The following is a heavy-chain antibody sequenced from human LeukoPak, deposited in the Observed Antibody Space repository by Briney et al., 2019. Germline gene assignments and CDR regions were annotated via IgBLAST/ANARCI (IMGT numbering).Heavy chain of an antibody. CDR3: AELGITMIGGV. J-gene: IGHJ6*04. CDR1: GFTFNTYW. D-gene: IGHD3-10*02. Sequence: GGSLRLSCAASGFTFNTYWMHWVRQVPGKGRVWVSRINSDGSRTNYVDSAKGRFTISRDNAKNSLYLQMNSLRAEDTAVYYCAELGITMIGGVWGKGTTVTLSS. CDR2: INSDGSRT. V-gene: IGHV3-74*01.